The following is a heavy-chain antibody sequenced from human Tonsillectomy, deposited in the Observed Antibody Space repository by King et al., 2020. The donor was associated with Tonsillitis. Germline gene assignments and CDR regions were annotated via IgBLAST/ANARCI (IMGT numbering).Heavy chain of an antibody. J-gene: IGHJ4*02. Sequence: VQLVESGGGVVQPGGSLRLSCAAAGFIFNSYGMHWVRQAPGKGLEWVAFIWYDGSNKYYGDSVKGRFTISRDNPKNKLYMQMNSLRGEDTAVYYCAKDGVWQQMSAQGYFFDYWGQGTLVTVSS. CDR1: GFIFNSYG. CDR3: AKDGVWQQMSAQGYFFDY. CDR2: IWYDGSNK. V-gene: IGHV3-30*02. D-gene: IGHD6-13*01.